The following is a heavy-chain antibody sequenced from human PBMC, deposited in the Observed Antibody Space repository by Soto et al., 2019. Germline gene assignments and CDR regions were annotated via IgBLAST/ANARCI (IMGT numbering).Heavy chain of an antibody. Sequence: GPTLVNPTQTLTLTCTFSGFSLSTSGMCVSWIRQPPGKALEWLALIDWDDDKYYSTSLKTRLTISKDTSKNQVVLTMTNMDPVDTATHYCARFYYYGSGSHHYGMDVWGQGTTVTVSS. CDR1: GFSLSTSGMC. J-gene: IGHJ6*02. CDR2: IDWDDDK. D-gene: IGHD3-10*01. V-gene: IGHV2-70*01. CDR3: ARFYYYGSGSHHYGMDV.